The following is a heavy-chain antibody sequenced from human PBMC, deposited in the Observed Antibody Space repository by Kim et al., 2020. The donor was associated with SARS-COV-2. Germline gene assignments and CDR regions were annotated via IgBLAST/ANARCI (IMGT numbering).Heavy chain of an antibody. J-gene: IGHJ5*02. D-gene: IGHD6-13*01. Sequence: SETLSLTCTVSGGSISSSSYYWGWIRQPPGKGLEWIGSIYYSGSTYYNPSLKSRVTISVDTSKNQFSLKLSSVTAADTAVYYCARHVLPPAFRGIAAAGKRANWFDPWGQGTLVTVSS. CDR3: ARHVLPPAFRGIAAAGKRANWFDP. V-gene: IGHV4-39*01. CDR2: IYYSGST. CDR1: GGSISSSSYY.